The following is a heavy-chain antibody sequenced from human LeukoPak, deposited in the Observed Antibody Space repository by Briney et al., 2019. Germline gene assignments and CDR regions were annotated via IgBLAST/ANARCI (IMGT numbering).Heavy chain of an antibody. V-gene: IGHV3-23*01. CDR2: ISGSGGTT. CDR1: GFTFRTYA. Sequence: GGSLRLSCAASGFTFRTYAMSWVRQAPGKGLEWVSAISGSGGTTYYADSVKGRFTISRNNSKNMLYLQMNSLRAEDTAVYYCAKVPFLLVWGGGRVDYWGQGTLVTVSS. CDR3: AKVPFLLVWGGGRVDY. D-gene: IGHD3-16*01. J-gene: IGHJ4*02.